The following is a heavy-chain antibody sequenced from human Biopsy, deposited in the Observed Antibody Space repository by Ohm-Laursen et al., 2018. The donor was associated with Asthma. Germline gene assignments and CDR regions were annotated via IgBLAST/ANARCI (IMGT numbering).Heavy chain of an antibody. V-gene: IGHV3-53*01. Sequence: SLRLSCSASGFAVSRDYMFWVRQAPGKGLEWVSVIYSGGTSHTADSVRGRFTISRDYSKNTLYLQMHSLIAEDTAVYYCARGDSSGWSHYYFDYWGQGTLVTVSS. J-gene: IGHJ4*02. CDR3: ARGDSSGWSHYYFDY. CDR2: IYSGGTS. D-gene: IGHD6-19*01. CDR1: GFAVSRDY.